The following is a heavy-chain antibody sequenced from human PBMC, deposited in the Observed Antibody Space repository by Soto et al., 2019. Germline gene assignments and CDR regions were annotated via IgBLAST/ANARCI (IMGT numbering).Heavy chain of an antibody. CDR1: GYTFTSYA. Sequence: ASVKVSCKASGYTFTSYAMHWVLQAPGQRLEWMGWINAGNGNTKYSQKFQGRVTITRDTSASTAYMELSSLRSEDTAVYYCAGCSGGSCYSELDYWGQGTLVTVSS. CDR2: INAGNGNT. J-gene: IGHJ4*02. V-gene: IGHV1-3*01. CDR3: AGCSGGSCYSELDY. D-gene: IGHD2-15*01.